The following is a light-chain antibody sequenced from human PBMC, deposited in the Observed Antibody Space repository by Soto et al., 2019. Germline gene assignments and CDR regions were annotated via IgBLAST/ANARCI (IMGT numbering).Light chain of an antibody. CDR2: KSS. CDR3: QQYNSYSSYT. Sequence: DIQMTQSPSTLSASVGDRITITCRASQSVNTWLAWYQQKPGKAPNLLIYKSSFLKTGVPSRFSGSGSGTQFTLTISSLHPDDFATYYCQQYNSYSSYTFGQGTKLVIK. V-gene: IGKV1-5*03. J-gene: IGKJ2*01. CDR1: QSVNTW.